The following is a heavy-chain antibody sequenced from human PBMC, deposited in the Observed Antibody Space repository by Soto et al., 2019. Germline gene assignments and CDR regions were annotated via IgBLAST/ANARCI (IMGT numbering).Heavy chain of an antibody. D-gene: IGHD2-8*01. CDR2: ISWNSGSI. Sequence: GGSLRLSCVASGFTFDDYAMHWVRQAPGKGLEWVSGISWNSGSIGYADSVKGRFTISRDNAKNSLYLQMNSLRAEDTALYYCAKATKAQEKSFDYWGQGTLVTVSS. J-gene: IGHJ4*02. V-gene: IGHV3-9*01. CDR1: GFTFDDYA. CDR3: AKATKAQEKSFDY.